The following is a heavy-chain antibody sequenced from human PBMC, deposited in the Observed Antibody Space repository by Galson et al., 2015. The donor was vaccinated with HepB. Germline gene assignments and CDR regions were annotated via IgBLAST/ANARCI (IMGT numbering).Heavy chain of an antibody. CDR3: ARDRRRSDAFDI. Sequence: SLRLSCAASGFTVSSNYMSWVRQAPGKGLEWVSVIYSDGSTYYADSVKGRFTISRDNSKNTLYLQMNTLRAEDTAVYYCARDRRRSDAFDIWGQGTMVTVSS. J-gene: IGHJ3*02. V-gene: IGHV3-66*01. CDR2: IYSDGST. CDR1: GFTVSSNY.